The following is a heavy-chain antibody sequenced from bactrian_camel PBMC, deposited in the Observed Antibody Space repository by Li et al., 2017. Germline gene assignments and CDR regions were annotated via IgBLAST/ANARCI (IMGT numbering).Heavy chain of an antibody. V-gene: IGHV3S54*01. D-gene: IGHD7*01. Sequence: HVQLVESGGGSVQAGGSLRLSCGTSRYTGGSKCMGWFRQAPGKEREEVASIYSGSGGTYYADSVKGRYTISKVNSNNTLYLQMDSLRPEDSAMYYCAAGGVRQLHCNWFSATRLARGGQGTQVTVS. J-gene: IGHJ4*01. CDR2: IYSGSGGT. CDR1: RYTGGSKC. CDR3: AAGGVRQLHCNWFSATRLAR.